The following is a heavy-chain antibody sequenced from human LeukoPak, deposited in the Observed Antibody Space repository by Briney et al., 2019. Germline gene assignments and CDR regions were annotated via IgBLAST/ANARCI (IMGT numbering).Heavy chain of an antibody. Sequence: SETLSLTCTVSGGSISSSSHYWGWIRQPPGKGLEWIGSIYYSGITYYNSSLKSRVTISVDTSKNQFSLKLSSVTAAETAVYYCARQPSGRYYFDYWGQGALVTVSS. D-gene: IGHD4-17*01. CDR3: ARQPSGRYYFDY. J-gene: IGHJ4*02. CDR2: IYYSGIT. CDR1: GGSISSSSHY. V-gene: IGHV4-39*01.